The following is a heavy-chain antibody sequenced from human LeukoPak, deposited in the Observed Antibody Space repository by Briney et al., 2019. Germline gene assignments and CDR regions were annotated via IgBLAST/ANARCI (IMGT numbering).Heavy chain of an antibody. J-gene: IGHJ3*02. V-gene: IGHV3-7*01. D-gene: IGHD2-15*01. Sequence: GGSLRLSCAASGFTFSNYWMTWVRQAPGKGLEWVAHINQDGSEEHYMDSVKARFTISRDNAKNSLSLQMNSLRAEDTAVYYCAREGRYCSGGSCTVGAFDIWGQGTMVTVSS. CDR3: AREGRYCSGGSCTVGAFDI. CDR1: GFTFSNYW. CDR2: INQDGSEE.